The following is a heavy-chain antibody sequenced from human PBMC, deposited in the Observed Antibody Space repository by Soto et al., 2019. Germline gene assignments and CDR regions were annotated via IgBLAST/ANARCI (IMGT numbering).Heavy chain of an antibody. CDR1: GGSISSVAYY. Sequence: SDTLSLTFTVSGGSISSVAYYWSWIRQPPGKGLELIGYIYYSGSTYYNPSLKSRITISVDTSKNQFSLNLSSVTAADTAVYYCARDLVSPGSYFDXWGQGTLVTVSX. CDR2: IYYSGST. CDR3: ARDLVSPGSYFDX. V-gene: IGHV4-30-4*02. J-gene: IGHJ4*02. D-gene: IGHD1-26*01.